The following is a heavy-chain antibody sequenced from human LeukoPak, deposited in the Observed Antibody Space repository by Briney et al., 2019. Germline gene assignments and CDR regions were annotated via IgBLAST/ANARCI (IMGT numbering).Heavy chain of an antibody. CDR1: GGSISSGRYC. D-gene: IGHD2-21*02. CDR3: ARGVVTDDYYMDV. CDR2: LYYNDNT. V-gene: IGHV4-61*02. Sequence: SQTLSLTCSVSGGSISSGRYCCTWIRQPAGKGLERIGRLYYNDNTNYDPSLESRVSISVETSKSQIYLQLTSVTAADPAVYFCARGVVTDDYYMDVWGKGITVIVSS. J-gene: IGHJ6*03.